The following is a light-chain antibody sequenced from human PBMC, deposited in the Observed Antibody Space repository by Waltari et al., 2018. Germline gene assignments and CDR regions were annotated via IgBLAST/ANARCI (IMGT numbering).Light chain of an antibody. Sequence: QSALTQPPSASGSPGQSVTISCTGTSSDVGVYAHVSWYQQHPGKAPNLMIYEVTKRPSGVPDRFSGSKSGNTASLTVSGLQAEDEADYYCCSYAGTNNLGVFGGGTKLTVL. V-gene: IGLV2-8*01. CDR2: EVT. J-gene: IGLJ3*02. CDR3: CSYAGTNNLGV. CDR1: SSDVGVYAH.